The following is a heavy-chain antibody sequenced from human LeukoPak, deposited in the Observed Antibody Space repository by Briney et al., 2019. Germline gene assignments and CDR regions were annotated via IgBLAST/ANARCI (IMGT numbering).Heavy chain of an antibody. CDR1: GFTFSSYA. D-gene: IGHD2-21*02. Sequence: AGGSLRLSCAASGFTFSSYAMSWVRQAPGKGLEWVSAISGSGGSTYYADSVKGRFTISRDNSKNTLYLQMNSLRAEDTAVYYCARDPCGGDCYAFDIWGQGTMVTVSS. CDR2: ISGSGGST. V-gene: IGHV3-23*01. J-gene: IGHJ3*02. CDR3: ARDPCGGDCYAFDI.